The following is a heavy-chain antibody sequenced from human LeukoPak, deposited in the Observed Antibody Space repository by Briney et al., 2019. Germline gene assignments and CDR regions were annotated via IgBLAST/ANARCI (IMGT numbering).Heavy chain of an antibody. D-gene: IGHD2-2*01. CDR1: GGSVSTSDYY. CDR3: ARSVTPEGYIVVVPAAIRYFDL. V-gene: IGHV4-39*07. Sequence: KPSETLSLTCTVSGGSVSTSDYYWGWIRQTPGQGLEWIGDIFHNGKTNYNPSLKSRVTISVYTSKNQFSLKLSSVTAADTAVYYCARSVTPEGYIVVVPAAIRYFDLWGRGTLVTVSS. J-gene: IGHJ2*01. CDR2: IFHNGKT.